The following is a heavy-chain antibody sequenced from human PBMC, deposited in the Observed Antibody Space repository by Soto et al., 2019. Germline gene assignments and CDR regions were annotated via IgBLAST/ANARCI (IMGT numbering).Heavy chain of an antibody. Sequence: EVQLLESGGGLVQPGGSLRLSCAASGFTFSNYAMRWVRQAPGKGLEWVSSISESGSSTYYADSVKGRFTISRDNSKNTLYLQMNSLRAADKAVYYCAKRDSFGAAYYMDFWGKGTTVTVSS. V-gene: IGHV3-23*01. CDR2: ISESGSST. CDR1: GFTFSNYA. D-gene: IGHD3-16*01. J-gene: IGHJ6*03. CDR3: AKRDSFGAAYYMDF.